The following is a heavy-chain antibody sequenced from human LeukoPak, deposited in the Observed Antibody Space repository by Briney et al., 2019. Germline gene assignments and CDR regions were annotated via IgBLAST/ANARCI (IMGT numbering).Heavy chain of an antibody. J-gene: IGHJ4*02. CDR2: IRSKAYGGTT. CDR1: GFTFGDYA. D-gene: IGHD3-3*01. Sequence: GGSLRLSCTASGFTFGDYAMSWVRQAPGKGLEWVGFIRSKAYGGTTEYAASVKGRFTISRDDSISIAYLQMNSLKTEDTAVYYCTRTAGFFDYWGQGTLVTVSS. V-gene: IGHV3-49*04. CDR3: TRTAGFFDY.